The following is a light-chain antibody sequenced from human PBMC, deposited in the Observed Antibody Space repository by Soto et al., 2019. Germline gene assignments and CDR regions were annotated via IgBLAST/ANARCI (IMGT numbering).Light chain of an antibody. CDR2: GAS. V-gene: IGKV3-20*01. CDR1: QSVSSSY. CDR3: QQYSSSPPSFT. J-gene: IGKJ3*01. Sequence: EIVLTQSPGTLSLSPGERATLSCRASQSVSSSYLAWYQQKPGQAPRLLIYGASSRATGIPDRFSGSGSGTDFTLTISRLEPEDFSVYYCQQYSSSPPSFTFGPGTKVDIK.